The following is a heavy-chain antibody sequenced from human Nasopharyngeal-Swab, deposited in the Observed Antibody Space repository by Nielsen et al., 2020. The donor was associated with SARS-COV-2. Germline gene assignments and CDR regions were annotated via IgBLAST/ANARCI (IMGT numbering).Heavy chain of an antibody. CDR1: GFTFSNAW. Sequence: GGSLRLSCAASGFTFSNAWMSWVRQAPGKGLEWVGRIKSKTDGGTTDYAAPVKGRFTISRDDSKNTLYLQMNSLKTEDTAVYYCTTRDRAPYYDFWSGYWVSFDYWGQGTLVTVSS. V-gene: IGHV3-15*01. CDR2: IKSKTDGGTT. CDR3: TTRDRAPYYDFWSGYWVSFDY. J-gene: IGHJ4*02. D-gene: IGHD3-3*01.